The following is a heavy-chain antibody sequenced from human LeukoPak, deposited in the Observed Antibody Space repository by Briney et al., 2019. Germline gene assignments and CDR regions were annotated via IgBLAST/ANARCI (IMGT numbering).Heavy chain of an antibody. CDR1: GFTFDDYA. D-gene: IGHD6-19*01. J-gene: IGHJ4*02. V-gene: IGHV3-9*01. CDR3: AKDIRSSGWYWFDY. CDR2: ISWNSGSI. Sequence: GRSLRLSCAASGFTFDDYAMHWVRQAPGKGLEGVSGISWNSGSIGYADSVKGRFTISRDNAKNSLYLQMNSLRAEDTALYYCAKDIRSSGWYWFDYWGQGTLVTVSS.